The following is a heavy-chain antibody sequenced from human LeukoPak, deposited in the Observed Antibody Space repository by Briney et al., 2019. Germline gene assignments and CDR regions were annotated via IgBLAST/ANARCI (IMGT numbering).Heavy chain of an antibody. V-gene: IGHV3-33*06. CDR1: GFTFSSYG. J-gene: IGHJ4*02. CDR2: IWYDGSNK. Sequence: GGSLRLSCAASGFTFSSYGMHWVRQAPGKGLEWVAVIWYDGSNKYYADSVKGRFTISRDNSKNTLYLQMNSLRAEDTAVYYCAKSKFQLLYLDYWGQGTLVAVSS. D-gene: IGHD2-2*02. CDR3: AKSKFQLLYLDY.